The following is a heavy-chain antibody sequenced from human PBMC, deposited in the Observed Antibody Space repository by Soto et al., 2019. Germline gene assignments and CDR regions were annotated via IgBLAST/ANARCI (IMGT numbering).Heavy chain of an antibody. J-gene: IGHJ5*02. D-gene: IGHD5-12*01. Sequence: SETLSLTCSVAGGSISGGGYYWSWIRQHPGKGLEWIGYIYYSGSTYYNPSLKSRVTIAVYTSNNQFFLKLSSVTAADTAVYSFARETDSGYDLYYWFDPLVQGTPVTVSS. V-gene: IGHV4-31*03. CDR2: IYYSGST. CDR3: ARETDSGYDLYYWFDP. CDR1: GGSISGGGYY.